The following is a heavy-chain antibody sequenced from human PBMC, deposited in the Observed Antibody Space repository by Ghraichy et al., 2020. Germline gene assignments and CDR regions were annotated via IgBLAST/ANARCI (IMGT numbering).Heavy chain of an antibody. J-gene: IGHJ3*02. CDR1: GGSISSYY. Sequence: SETLSLTCTVSGGSISSYYWSWIRKPPGKGLKWIGYIYYSGSTNYNPSLKSRVNISVDTSKNQFSLKLSSVTAADTAVYYCARDLAPYYYDSSGGAFDIWRQGTILAVSS. CDR2: IYYSGST. V-gene: IGHV4-59*01. CDR3: ARDLAPYYYDSSGGAFDI. D-gene: IGHD3-22*01.